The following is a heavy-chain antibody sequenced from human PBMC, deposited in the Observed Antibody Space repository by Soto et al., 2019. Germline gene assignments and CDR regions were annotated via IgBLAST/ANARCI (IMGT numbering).Heavy chain of an antibody. CDR2: IYYSVST. Sequence: PSETLSLTCTISGGTNYWSWVRQPPGKGLEWIGYIYYSVSTNYNPSLKSRVTISVDTSKNQFSLKLSSVTAADTAVYYCATSNWFDPWGQGTLVTVSS. CDR1: GGTNY. J-gene: IGHJ5*02. CDR3: ATSNWFDP. V-gene: IGHV4-59*08.